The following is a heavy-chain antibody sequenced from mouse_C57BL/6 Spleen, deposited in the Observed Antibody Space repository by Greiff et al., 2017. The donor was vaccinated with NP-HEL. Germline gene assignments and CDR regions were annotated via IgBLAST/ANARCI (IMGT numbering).Heavy chain of an antibody. J-gene: IGHJ4*01. CDR3: ARRSSSLAMDY. Sequence: EVQLVESGGGLVKPGGSVKLSCAASGFTFSDYGMHWVRQAPEKGLEWVAYISRGSSTIYYADTVKGRSTISRDNAKNTLFLQMTSLRSEDTAMDYCARRSSSLAMDYWGQGTSVTVSS. CDR1: GFTFSDYG. D-gene: IGHD1-1*01. V-gene: IGHV5-17*01. CDR2: ISRGSSTI.